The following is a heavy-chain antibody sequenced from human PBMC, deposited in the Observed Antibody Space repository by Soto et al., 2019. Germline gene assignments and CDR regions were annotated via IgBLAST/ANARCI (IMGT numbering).Heavy chain of an antibody. V-gene: IGHV3-33*01. J-gene: IGHJ6*02. D-gene: IGHD3-10*01. CDR2: IWYDGSNK. Sequence: GGSLRLSCAASGFTFSSYGMHWVRQAPGKGLEWVAVIWYDGSNKYYADSVKGRFTISRDNSKNTLYLQMNSLRAEDTAVYYCARDMDYYGMDVWGQGTTVTVSS. CDR3: ARDMDYYGMDV. CDR1: GFTFSSYG.